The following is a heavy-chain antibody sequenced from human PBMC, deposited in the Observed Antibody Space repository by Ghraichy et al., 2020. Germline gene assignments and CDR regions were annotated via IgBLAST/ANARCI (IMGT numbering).Heavy chain of an antibody. D-gene: IGHD3-22*01. CDR2: IKSKTDGGTT. CDR1: GFTFSNAW. V-gene: IGHV3-15*07. Sequence: GGSLRLSCAASGFTFSNAWMNWVRQAPGKGLEWVGRIKSKTDGGTTDYAAPVKGRFTISRDDSKNTLYLQMNSLKTEDTAVYYCTTDPFNGVTMIVVASSNYYYYGMDVWGQGTTVTVSS. J-gene: IGHJ6*02. CDR3: TTDPFNGVTMIVVASSNYYYYGMDV.